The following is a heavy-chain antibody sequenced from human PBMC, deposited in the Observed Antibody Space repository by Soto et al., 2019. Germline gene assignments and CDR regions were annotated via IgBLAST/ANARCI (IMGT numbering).Heavy chain of an antibody. CDR1: GGSLSGYY. Sequence: QVQLQQWGAGLLKPSETLSLNCAVTGGSLSGYYWSWIRQPPGKGLEWIGEVKDGGHTNYSPSLRGRVTISSDTYNNQFPLRLNSVTAADTGVYSCARGQEGVVATHWDQGSLVTVSS. D-gene: IGHD5-12*01. CDR3: ARGQEGVVATH. J-gene: IGHJ4*02. V-gene: IGHV4-34*01. CDR2: VKDGGHT.